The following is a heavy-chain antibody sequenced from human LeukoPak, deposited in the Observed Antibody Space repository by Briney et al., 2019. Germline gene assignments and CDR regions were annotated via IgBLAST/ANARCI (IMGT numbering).Heavy chain of an antibody. CDR2: ISWNSGSI. CDR3: AKGDEYSSSSNYFDY. J-gene: IGHJ4*02. CDR1: GFTFDDYA. D-gene: IGHD6-6*01. Sequence: GGSLRLSCAASGFTFDDYAMHWVRQAPGKGLEWVSGISWNSGSIGYADSVKGRLTISRDNAKNSLYLQMNSLRAEDTALYYCAKGDEYSSSSNYFDYWGQGTLVTVSS. V-gene: IGHV3-9*01.